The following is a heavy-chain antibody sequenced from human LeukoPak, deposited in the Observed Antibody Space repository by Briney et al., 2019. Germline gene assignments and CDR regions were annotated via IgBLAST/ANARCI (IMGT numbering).Heavy chain of an antibody. CDR1: GFSINTDYY. J-gene: IGHJ4*02. CDR3: AVDCSGGSCYGNYFDY. Sequence: SETLSLTCSVSGFSINTDYYWGWIRQPPGKGLQWLGSVSRSGSTFYSPSLKSRISMSVDTSKSQFSLQLSSVTAADTAVYYCAVDCSGGSCYGNYFDYWGQGTLVTVSS. D-gene: IGHD2-15*01. CDR2: VSRSGST. V-gene: IGHV4-38-2*02.